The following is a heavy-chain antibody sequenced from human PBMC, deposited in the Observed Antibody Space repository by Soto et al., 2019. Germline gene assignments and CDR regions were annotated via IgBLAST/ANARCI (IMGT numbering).Heavy chain of an antibody. J-gene: IGHJ4*02. CDR2: ISGSGGST. CDR1: GFTFSSYA. Sequence: GGSLRLSCAASGFTFSSYAMSWVRQAPGKGLEWVSAISGSGGSTYYADSVKGRFTISRDNSKNTLYLQMNSLRAEDTAVYYCAKIKGGNGWPARFDYWGQGTLVTVSS. D-gene: IGHD6-19*01. V-gene: IGHV3-23*01. CDR3: AKIKGGNGWPARFDY.